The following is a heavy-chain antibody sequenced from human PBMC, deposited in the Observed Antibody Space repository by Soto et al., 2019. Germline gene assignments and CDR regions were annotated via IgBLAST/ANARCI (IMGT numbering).Heavy chain of an antibody. V-gene: IGHV3-13*01. J-gene: IGHJ6*02. CDR3: ARSGPIFGVPGNGMDV. CDR1: GFTFSRYD. CDR2: VGTAGDT. Sequence: GGSLRLSCAASGFTFSRYDMHWVRHATGKGLEWVSAVGTAGDTYYPGSVKGRFTISRDNAKNSLYLQMNSLRAGDTAVYYCARSGPIFGVPGNGMDVWGQGTTVTVSS. D-gene: IGHD3-3*01.